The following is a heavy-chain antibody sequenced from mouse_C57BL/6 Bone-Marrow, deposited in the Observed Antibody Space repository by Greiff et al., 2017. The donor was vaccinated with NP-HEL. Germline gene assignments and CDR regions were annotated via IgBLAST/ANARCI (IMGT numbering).Heavy chain of an antibody. D-gene: IGHD1-1*01. J-gene: IGHJ2*01. CDR1: GFTFSSYA. V-gene: IGHV5-9-1*02. CDR3: TRVFITTFDY. Sequence: EVQVVESGEGLVKPGGSLKLSCAASGFTFSSYAMSWVRQTPEKRLEWVAYISSGGDYIYYADNVKGRFTISRDNARNTLYLQMSSLKSEDTAMYYCTRVFITTFDYWGQGTTLTVSS. CDR2: ISSGGDYI.